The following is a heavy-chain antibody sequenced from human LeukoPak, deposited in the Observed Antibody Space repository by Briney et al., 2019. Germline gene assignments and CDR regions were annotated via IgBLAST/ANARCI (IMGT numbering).Heavy chain of an antibody. CDR3: ANFVVVVRGPRGHDYGRGDYYYGMDV. J-gene: IGHJ6*02. Sequence: GGSLRLSCAASGFTFSSYAMSWVRQAPGKGLEWVSAISGSGGSTYYADSVKGRFTISRDNSMNTLYLQMNSLRAEDTAVYYCANFVVVVRGPRGHDYGRGDYYYGMDVWGQGTTVTVSS. CDR2: ISGSGGST. V-gene: IGHV3-23*01. D-gene: IGHD2-15*01. CDR1: GFTFSSYA.